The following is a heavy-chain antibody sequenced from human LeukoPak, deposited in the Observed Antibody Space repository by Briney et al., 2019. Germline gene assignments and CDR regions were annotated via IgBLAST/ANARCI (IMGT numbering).Heavy chain of an antibody. CDR2: ISSSSSYI. CDR1: GFTFSSYS. J-gene: IGHJ6*04. D-gene: IGHD3-10*01. CDR3: ARDLKGGYYYGSGSYYIYGMDV. Sequence: PGRSLRLSCAASGFTFSSYSMNWVRQAPGKGLEWVSSISSSSSYIYYADSVKGRFTISRDNAKNSLYLQMNSLRAEDTAVYYCARDLKGGYYYGSGSYYIYGMDVWGKGTTVTVSS. V-gene: IGHV3-21*01.